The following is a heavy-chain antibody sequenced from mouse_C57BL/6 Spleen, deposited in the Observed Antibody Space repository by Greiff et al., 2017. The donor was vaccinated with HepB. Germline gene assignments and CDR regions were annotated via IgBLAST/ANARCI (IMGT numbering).Heavy chain of an antibody. V-gene: IGHV5-17*01. CDR3: ARKSSSYEGWYFDV. Sequence: EVQLQESGGGLVKPGGSLKLSCAASGFTFSDYGMHWVRQAPEKGLEWVAYISSGSSTIYYADTVKGRFTISRDNAKNTLFLRMTSLRSEDTAMYYCARKSSSYEGWYFDVWGTGTTVTVSS. CDR2: ISSGSSTI. D-gene: IGHD1-1*01. CDR1: GFTFSDYG. J-gene: IGHJ1*03.